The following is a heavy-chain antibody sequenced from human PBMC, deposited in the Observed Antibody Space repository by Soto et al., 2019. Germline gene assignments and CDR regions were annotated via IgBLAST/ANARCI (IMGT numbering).Heavy chain of an antibody. CDR3: ARDRSGYSSGWYIL. D-gene: IGHD6-19*01. Sequence: QVQLVQSGAEVKKPGASVKVSCKASGYTFTSYAMHWVRQAPGQRLEWMGWINAGNGNTKYSQKFQGRVTITRDTSASTAYMELSSLRSEDTAVYYWARDRSGYSSGWYILWGQGTLVTVSS. V-gene: IGHV1-3*01. CDR2: INAGNGNT. CDR1: GYTFTSYA. J-gene: IGHJ4*02.